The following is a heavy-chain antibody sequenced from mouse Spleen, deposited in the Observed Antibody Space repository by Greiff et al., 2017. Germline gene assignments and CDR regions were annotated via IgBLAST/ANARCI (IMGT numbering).Heavy chain of an antibody. CDR3: TTRTGTGFDY. CDR2: IDPENGDT. CDR1: GFNIKDDY. V-gene: IGHV14-4*01. D-gene: IGHD4-1*01. J-gene: IGHJ2*01. Sequence: VQLQQPGAELVRPGASVKLSCTASGFNIKDDYMHWVKQRPEQGLEWIGWIDPENGDTEYASKFQGKATITADTSSNTAYLQLSSLTSEDTAVYYCTTRTGTGFDYWGQGTTLTVSS.